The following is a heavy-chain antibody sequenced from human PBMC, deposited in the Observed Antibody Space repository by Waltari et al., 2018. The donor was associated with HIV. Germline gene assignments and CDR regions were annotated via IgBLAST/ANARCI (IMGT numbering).Heavy chain of an antibody. CDR3: ARRARGHDSGHFDY. J-gene: IGHJ4*02. V-gene: IGHV4-34*01. CDR1: GGSFSGYY. Sequence: QVQLQQWGAGLLKPSETLSLTCAVYGGSFSGYYWSWIRQPPGKGLEGIGEINHSGSTNYNATLKSRVTISVGTSKNQYSLKLISLTAADTAVYYCARRARGHDSGHFDYWGQGTLVTVSS. CDR2: INHSGST. D-gene: IGHD3-22*01.